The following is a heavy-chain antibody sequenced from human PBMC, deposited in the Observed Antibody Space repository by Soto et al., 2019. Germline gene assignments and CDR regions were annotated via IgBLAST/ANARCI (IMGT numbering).Heavy chain of an antibody. CDR1: GYNFTSYW. D-gene: IGHD3-3*01. Sequence: GESVKISCKGSGYNFTSYWNIWVRQMPGKGLEWMGNIDPTDSFTNYSPSFQGHVTISTDKSMSTAYLQWGTLKASDTAMYYCARRGYDFWSGLDVWGQGTTVTVSS. CDR2: IDPTDSFT. CDR3: ARRGYDFWSGLDV. V-gene: IGHV5-10-1*01. J-gene: IGHJ6*02.